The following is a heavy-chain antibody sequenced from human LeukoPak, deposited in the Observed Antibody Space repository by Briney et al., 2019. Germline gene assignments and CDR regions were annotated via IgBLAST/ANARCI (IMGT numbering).Heavy chain of an antibody. D-gene: IGHD2-21*02. Sequence: SQTLSLTCTVSGGSISSNSYYCSWVRHHPGKGLQWIGSIYYSGTTYYNPSLKSRLTISLDTSKNQFSLKLTSVTAADTAVYYCARGGRKYCAGDCYTVDFWGQGTLVTVSS. CDR2: IYYSGTT. CDR3: ARGGRKYCAGDCYTVDF. V-gene: IGHV4-31*03. CDR1: GGSISSNSYY. J-gene: IGHJ4*02.